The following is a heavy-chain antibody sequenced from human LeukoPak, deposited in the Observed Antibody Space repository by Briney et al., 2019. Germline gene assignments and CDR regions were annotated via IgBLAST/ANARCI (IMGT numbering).Heavy chain of an antibody. CDR3: AKGTLGSCIGPRCYPLDS. J-gene: IGHJ4*02. D-gene: IGHD2-15*01. CDR1: GFTFSSYA. V-gene: IGHV3-23*01. CDR2: LTNNGANT. Sequence: GGSLRLSCAASGFTFSSYAMNCVRQAPGKGLEWISILTNNGANTWYADSVKGRFTISRDNSKNTLYLQMNSLRAEDTAIYYCAKGTLGSCIGPRCYPLDSWGQGTLVTVSS.